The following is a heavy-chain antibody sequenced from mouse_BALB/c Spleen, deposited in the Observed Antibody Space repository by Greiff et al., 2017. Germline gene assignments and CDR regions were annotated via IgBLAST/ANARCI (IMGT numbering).Heavy chain of an antibody. CDR2: ISSGGSYT. CDR1: GFTFSSYG. Sequence: EVKVVESGGGLVKPGGSLKLSCAASGFTFSSYGMSWVRQTPDKRLEWVATISSGGSYTYYPDSVKGRFTISRDNAKNTLYLQMSSLKSEDTAMYYCARQGIYYGSSPDYFDYWGQGTTLTVSS. D-gene: IGHD1-1*01. J-gene: IGHJ2*01. CDR3: ARQGIYYGSSPDYFDY. V-gene: IGHV5-6*03.